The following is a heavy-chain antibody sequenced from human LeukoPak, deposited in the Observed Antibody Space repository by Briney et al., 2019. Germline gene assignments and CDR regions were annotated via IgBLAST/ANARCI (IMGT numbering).Heavy chain of an antibody. CDR1: GYSFTSYW. CDR3: ARPRDADSYYFDY. J-gene: IGHJ4*02. V-gene: IGHV5-51*01. Sequence: GESLKISCKGSGYSFTSYWIGWVRQMPGKGLEWMGIIYPGDSDTRYSPSFQGQVTISADTSISTSYLQWSSLRASDTAMYYCARPRDADSYYFDYWGQGTLVTVSS. D-gene: IGHD5-24*01. CDR2: IYPGDSDT.